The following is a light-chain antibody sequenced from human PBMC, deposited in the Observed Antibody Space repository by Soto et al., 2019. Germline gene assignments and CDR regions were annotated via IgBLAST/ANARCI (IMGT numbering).Light chain of an antibody. CDR3: QQYIHGYT. CDR1: QSVSTS. V-gene: IGKV3-15*01. Sequence: EVVMTQSPATLSVFPGERVTLSCRASQSVSTSLAWYKQKPGQAPRLLIYSASTRATRIPGRFSGSGSETEFTTTIRSLESEDFAVYYCQQYIHGYTFGQGTELEIK. J-gene: IGKJ2*01. CDR2: SAS.